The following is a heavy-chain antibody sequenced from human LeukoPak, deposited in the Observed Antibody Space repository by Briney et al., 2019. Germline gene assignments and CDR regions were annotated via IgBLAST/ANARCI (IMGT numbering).Heavy chain of an antibody. Sequence: GGSLRLSCAASGFTFSSYAMSWVRQAPGKGLEWVSSISGSGSVTYYADSVKGRFTISRDKSKNTLYLQMNSLRAEDAAVYYCAKGDDYGDYYVSSWGQGTLVTVYS. V-gene: IGHV3-23*01. J-gene: IGHJ5*02. CDR3: AKGDDYGDYYVSS. CDR2: ISGSGSVT. D-gene: IGHD4-17*01. CDR1: GFTFSSYA.